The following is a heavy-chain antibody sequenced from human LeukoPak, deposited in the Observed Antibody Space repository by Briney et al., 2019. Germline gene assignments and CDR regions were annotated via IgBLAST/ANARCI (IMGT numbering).Heavy chain of an antibody. CDR2: ISGSGGST. V-gene: IGHV3-23*01. CDR1: GCTFSIYA. D-gene: IGHD3-22*01. J-gene: IGHJ4*02. CDR3: ANSPNSYDSSCYYHYFDY. Sequence: GGSLRLSCAVSGCTFSIYAMSGVRQAPGKGLEWVSAISGSGGSTYYADSVKGRFTISRDNSKNTLYLQMNSLRAEDTAVYYCANSPNSYDSSCYYHYFDYGGQGTLVTVSS.